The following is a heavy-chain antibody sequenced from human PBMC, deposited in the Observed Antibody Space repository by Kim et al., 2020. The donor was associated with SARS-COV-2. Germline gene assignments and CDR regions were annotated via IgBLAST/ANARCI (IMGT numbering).Heavy chain of an antibody. V-gene: IGHV3-30*18. CDR1: GFTFSSYG. CDR2: ISYDGSNK. J-gene: IGHJ4*02. CDR3: AKGRSSSWYYFDY. Sequence: GGSLRLSCAASGFTFSSYGMHWVRQAPGKGLEWVAVISYDGSNKYYADSVKGRFTISRDNSKNTLYLQMNSLRAEDTAVYYCAKGRSSSWYYFDYWGQGTLVTVSS. D-gene: IGHD6-13*01.